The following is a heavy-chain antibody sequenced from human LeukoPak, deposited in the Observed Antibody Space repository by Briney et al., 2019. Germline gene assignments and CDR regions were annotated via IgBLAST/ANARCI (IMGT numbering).Heavy chain of an antibody. V-gene: IGHV1-69*13. CDR1: GGTFSSYA. D-gene: IGHD4-23*01. CDR2: IIPIFGTA. CDR3: ARTTVVISWFDP. Sequence: ASVKVSCKASGGTFSSYAISWVRQAPGQGLEWMGGIIPIFGTANYAQKFQGRVTITADESTSTVYMELSSLRSEDTAVYYCARTTVVISWFDPWGQGTLVTVSS. J-gene: IGHJ5*02.